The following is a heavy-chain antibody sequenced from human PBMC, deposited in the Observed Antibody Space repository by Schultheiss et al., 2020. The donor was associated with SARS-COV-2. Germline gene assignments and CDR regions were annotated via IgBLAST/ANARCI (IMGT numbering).Heavy chain of an antibody. CDR1: GYSFTSYW. CDR2: IDPSDSYT. CDR3: ARPIGGSGSYPDAFDI. Sequence: GGSLRLSCKGSGYSFTSYWIGWVRQMPGKGLEWMGRIDPSDSYTNYSPSFQGHVTISADKSISTAYLQWSSLKASDTAMYYCARPIGGSGSYPDAFDIWGQGTMVTVSS. D-gene: IGHD3-10*01. J-gene: IGHJ3*02. V-gene: IGHV5-10-1*01.